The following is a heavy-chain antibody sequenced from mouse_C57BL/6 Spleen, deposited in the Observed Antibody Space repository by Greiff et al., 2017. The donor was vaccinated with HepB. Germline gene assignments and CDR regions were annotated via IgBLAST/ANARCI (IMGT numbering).Heavy chain of an antibody. CDR1: GFTFSDYG. CDR3: AKNDYGSSYWFAC. V-gene: IGHV5-17*01. Sequence: VQLKESGGGLVKPGGSLKLSCAASGFTFSDYGMHWVRQAPEKGLEWVAYISSGSSTIYYADTVKGRFTIARDKAKNTLFLQMTSLRSEDTAMYYCAKNDYGSSYWFACWGQGTLVTVSA. J-gene: IGHJ3*01. CDR2: ISSGSSTI. D-gene: IGHD1-1*01.